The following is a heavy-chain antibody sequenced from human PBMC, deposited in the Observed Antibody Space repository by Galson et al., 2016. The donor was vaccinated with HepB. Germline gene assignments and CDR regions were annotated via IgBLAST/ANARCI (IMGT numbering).Heavy chain of an antibody. CDR2: LIAIFGAP. J-gene: IGHJ5*02. CDR3: ARLLTCGDSPGICYWFDP. CDR1: GGTFSTYA. Sequence: SVKVSCKASGGTFSTYAINWVRQAPGQGLEWMGGLIAIFGAPHYAQNFQGRPSITADESTSTAYLELRILRPGDTAVYYCARLLTCGDSPGICYWFDPWGQGTLVTVSS. D-gene: IGHD3-22*01. V-gene: IGHV1-69*13.